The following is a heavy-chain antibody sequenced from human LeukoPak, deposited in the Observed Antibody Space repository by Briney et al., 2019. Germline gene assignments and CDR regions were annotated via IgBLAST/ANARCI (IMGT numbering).Heavy chain of an antibody. D-gene: IGHD3-10*01. Sequence: GGSLRLSCAASGFTFSSYGMHWVRQAPGKGLEWVAFIRYDGSNKYYADSVKGRFTISRDNSKNTLYPQMNSLRAEDTAVYYCAKLHYGSGSYFDYWGQGTLVTVSS. CDR1: GFTFSSYG. CDR2: IRYDGSNK. CDR3: AKLHYGSGSYFDY. V-gene: IGHV3-30*02. J-gene: IGHJ4*02.